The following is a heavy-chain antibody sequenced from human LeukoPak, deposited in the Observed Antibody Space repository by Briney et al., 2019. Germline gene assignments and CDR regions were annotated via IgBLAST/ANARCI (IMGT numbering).Heavy chain of an antibody. CDR1: GYTFSSYW. D-gene: IGHD1-1*01. CDR3: ARDNVGTGPTHLDY. J-gene: IGHJ4*02. V-gene: IGHV3-7*01. Sequence: GGSLRVSCAASGYTFSSYWMSWVRQAPGKGLEWVANIKEDGGEKYSADSVKGRFTISRDNAMNSLYLEMNSLRAEDTALYYCARDNVGTGPTHLDYWGQGALVTVSS. CDR2: IKEDGGEK.